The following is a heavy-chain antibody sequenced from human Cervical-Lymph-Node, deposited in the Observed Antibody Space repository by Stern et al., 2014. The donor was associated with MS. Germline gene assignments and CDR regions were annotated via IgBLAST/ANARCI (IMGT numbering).Heavy chain of an antibody. Sequence: VQLVQSGAEVKRPGSSVKVSCKASGDTFIKYGIGWVRQVPGQGPEWMGGIIPLFGTAKYVQKFQGRVTITADMSTSTAYMELSSLRSEDSAVYYCARDRGIAAAGAALPFDYWGQGTLVFVSA. CDR2: IIPLFGTA. J-gene: IGHJ4*02. D-gene: IGHD6-13*01. CDR1: GDTFIKYG. V-gene: IGHV1-69*06. CDR3: ARDRGIAAAGAALPFDY.